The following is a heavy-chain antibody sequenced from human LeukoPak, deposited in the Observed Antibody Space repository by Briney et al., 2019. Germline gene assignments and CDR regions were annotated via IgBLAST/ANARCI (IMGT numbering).Heavy chain of an antibody. CDR3: AGEYYYDSSGYYPIYFDY. CDR1: GFTFSDYY. J-gene: IGHJ4*02. V-gene: IGHV3-11*04. D-gene: IGHD3-22*01. Sequence: PGGPLRLSCAASGFTFSDYYKSWVRQGPAKGLERASYISSSGSTIYYADSVKGRFTISRVNAKNSLYLQMNSLRAEDTAVDYCAGEYYYDSSGYYPIYFDYWGQGTLVTVSS. CDR2: ISSSGSTI.